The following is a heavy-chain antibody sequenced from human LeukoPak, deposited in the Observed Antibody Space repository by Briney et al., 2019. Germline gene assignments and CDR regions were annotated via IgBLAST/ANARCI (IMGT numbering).Heavy chain of an antibody. CDR2: ICGSGAGT. J-gene: IGHJ3*02. D-gene: IGHD6-19*01. V-gene: IGHV3-23*01. CDR3: AKAGQWLVPGDAFDI. Sequence: PGGSLRLSCAASRFTFSSYAMSWVRQAPGKGLEWVSGICGSGAGTYYADSVKGRFTISRDNSKNTLYLQMHSLRAEDTAVYYCAKAGQWLVPGDAFDIWGQGTMVTVSS. CDR1: RFTFSSYA.